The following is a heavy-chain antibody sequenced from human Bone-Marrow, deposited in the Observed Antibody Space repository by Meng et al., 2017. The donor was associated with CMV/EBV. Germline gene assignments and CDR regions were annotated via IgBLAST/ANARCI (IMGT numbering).Heavy chain of an antibody. J-gene: IGHJ6*02. CDR1: GYTFTSYY. CDR2: INPSGGST. V-gene: IGHV1-46*01. D-gene: IGHD3-22*01. Sequence: ASVKVSCKGSGYTFTSYYMHWVRQAPGQGLEWMGIINPSGGSTSYAQKFQGRVTMTRDTSTSTVYMELSSLRSEDTAVYYCARAIPAVPSGYSDYYYGMDVWGQGTTVTVSS. CDR3: ARAIPAVPSGYSDYYYGMDV.